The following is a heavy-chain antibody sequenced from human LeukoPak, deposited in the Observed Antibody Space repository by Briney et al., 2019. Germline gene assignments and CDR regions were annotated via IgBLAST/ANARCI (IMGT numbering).Heavy chain of an antibody. V-gene: IGHV1-69*13. Sequence: SVKVSCKASGGTFSSYAISWVRQAPGQGLEWMGGIIPIFGSANYAQKFQGRVTITADESTSTAYMELSSLRSEDTAVYYCARALHLELHSYFDSWGQGTLVTVSA. CDR3: ARALHLELHSYFDS. J-gene: IGHJ4*02. CDR1: GGTFSSYA. CDR2: IIPIFGSA. D-gene: IGHD1-1*01.